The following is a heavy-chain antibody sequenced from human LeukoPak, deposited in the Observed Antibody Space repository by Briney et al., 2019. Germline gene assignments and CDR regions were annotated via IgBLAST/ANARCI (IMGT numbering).Heavy chain of an antibody. D-gene: IGHD5-24*01. CDR1: GGTFNSYA. CDR3: AQMPDGYNGVVDY. CDR2: IIPIFGTA. J-gene: IGHJ4*02. V-gene: IGHV1-69*05. Sequence: SVKVSCKASGGTFNSYAISWVRQAPGQGLEWMGRIIPIFGTANYAQKFQGRVTITTDESTSTAYMELSSLRSEDTAVYYCAQMPDGYNGVVDYWGQGTLVTVSS.